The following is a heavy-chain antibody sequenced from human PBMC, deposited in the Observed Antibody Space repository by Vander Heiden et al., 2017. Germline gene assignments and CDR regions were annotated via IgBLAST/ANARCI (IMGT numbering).Heavy chain of an antibody. CDR3: TSSGFSYDFDY. Sequence: TTDYAAPVKGRFTISRDDSKNTLYLQMNSLKTEDTAVYYCTSSGFSYDFDYWCQGTLVTVSS. CDR2: TT. D-gene: IGHD6-19*01. J-gene: IGHJ4*02. V-gene: IGHV3-15*01.